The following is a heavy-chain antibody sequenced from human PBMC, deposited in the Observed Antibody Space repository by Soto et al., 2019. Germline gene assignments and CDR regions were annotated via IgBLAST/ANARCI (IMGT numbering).Heavy chain of an antibody. D-gene: IGHD2-2*01. Sequence: PSETLSLTCTVSGGSISSSSYYWGWIRQPPGKGLEWIGYIYYSGSTNYNPSLKSRVTISVDTSKNQFSLKLSSVTAADTAVYYCARLGYCSSTSCYADQVFDPWGQGTLVTVSS. CDR2: IYYSGST. V-gene: IGHV4-61*05. J-gene: IGHJ5*02. CDR3: ARLGYCSSTSCYADQVFDP. CDR1: GGSISSSSYY.